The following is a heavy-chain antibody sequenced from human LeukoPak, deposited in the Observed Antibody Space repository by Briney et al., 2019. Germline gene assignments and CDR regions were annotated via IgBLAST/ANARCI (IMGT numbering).Heavy chain of an antibody. J-gene: IGHJ6*02. CDR3: ARVGLGGGGWYVGYYYYGMDV. D-gene: IGHD6-19*01. CDR2: IISIFGTA. V-gene: IGHV1-69*13. CDR1: GGTFSSYA. Sequence: SVKVSCKASGGTFSSYAISWVRQAPGQGLEWMGGIISIFGTANYAQKFQGRVTITADESTSTAYMELSSLRSEDTAVYYCARVGLGGGGWYVGYYYYGMDVWGQGTTVTVSS.